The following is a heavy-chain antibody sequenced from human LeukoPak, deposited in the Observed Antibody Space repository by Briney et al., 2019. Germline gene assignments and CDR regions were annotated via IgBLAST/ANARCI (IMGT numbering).Heavy chain of an antibody. V-gene: IGHV4-34*01. Sequence: PSETLSLTCAVYGGSFSDYFWNWIRQPPGKGLEWIGEINHSGSTNYNPSLKNRVTISVDSSKTQFSLKLSSVTAADTAVYYCARGRSRDLPPHYDFWGQGNLVTVSS. CDR2: INHSGST. J-gene: IGHJ4*02. CDR3: ARGRSRDLPPHYDF. CDR1: GGSFSDYF.